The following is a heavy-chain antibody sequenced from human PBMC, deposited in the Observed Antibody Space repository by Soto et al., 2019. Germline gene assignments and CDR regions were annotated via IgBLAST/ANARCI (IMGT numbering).Heavy chain of an antibody. CDR2: IYSGGYT. CDR1: GFTVSNNY. Sequence: GGSLRLSCAVSGFTVSNNYMSWVRQAPGKGLEGVSVIYSGGYTAYGDSVKGRFTISRDNSNSALYVQMNSLTGEDTAVYYCARTRSAWSDFHYYSLDVWGQGTTVTVSS. J-gene: IGHJ6*02. D-gene: IGHD1-26*01. V-gene: IGHV3-53*05. CDR3: ARTRSAWSDFHYYSLDV.